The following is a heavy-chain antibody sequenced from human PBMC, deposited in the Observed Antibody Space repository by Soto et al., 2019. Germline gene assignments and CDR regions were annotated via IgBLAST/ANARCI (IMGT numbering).Heavy chain of an antibody. Sequence: PGGSLRLSCEASGFLFSTYVMSWVRQVPGKGLEWVSGISGSAGSTYYADSVKGRFTISRDNSKNTLYLQMNSLRVEDTAVYYCAKAPAYYYGSGTSHFDYWGQGTLVTVSS. V-gene: IGHV3-23*01. D-gene: IGHD3-10*01. CDR3: AKAPAYYYGSGTSHFDY. CDR2: ISGSAGST. CDR1: GFLFSTYV. J-gene: IGHJ4*02.